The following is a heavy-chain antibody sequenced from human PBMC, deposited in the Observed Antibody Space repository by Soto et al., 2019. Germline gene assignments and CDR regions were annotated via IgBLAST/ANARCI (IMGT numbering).Heavy chain of an antibody. CDR2: INSYNGNT. Sequence: ASVKVSCKASGYTFTNYGITWVRQAPGQGLEWMGWINSYNGNTNYAQTFQDRVTMTTDTSTTTVFMELRSLRLDDTAVYFCARGMTPDLFDYWGQGTPVTVSS. J-gene: IGHJ4*02. CDR3: ARGMTPDLFDY. CDR1: GYTFTNYG. V-gene: IGHV1-18*01. D-gene: IGHD3-10*01.